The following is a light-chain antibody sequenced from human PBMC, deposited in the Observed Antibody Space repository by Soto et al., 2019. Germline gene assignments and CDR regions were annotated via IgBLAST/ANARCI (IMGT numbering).Light chain of an antibody. CDR1: SSDVGGYKF. Sequence: QSALTQPASVSASPGQSITISCTGTSSDVGGYKFVSWYQQHPGKAPKLMIYAVTDRPSGVSSRFSGSKSGNTASLTISGLQAEDEADYYCSSYTSSSTLFGTGTKLTVL. J-gene: IGLJ1*01. CDR3: SSYTSSSTL. V-gene: IGLV2-14*01. CDR2: AVT.